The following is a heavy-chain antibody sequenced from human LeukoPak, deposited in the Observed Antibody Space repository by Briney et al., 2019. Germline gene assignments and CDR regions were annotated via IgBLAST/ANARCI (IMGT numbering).Heavy chain of an antibody. V-gene: IGHV4-59*01. CDR3: AGSGGLANQGAVFDY. CDR1: GASISSYY. J-gene: IGHJ4*02. CDR2: IYYSGST. D-gene: IGHD3-10*01. Sequence: SETLSLTCTVSGASISSYYWSWIRQPPGKGLEWIGYIYYSGSTNYNPSLKSRVTISVDTSKNQFSMRLNSVTAADTAVYYCAGSGGLANQGAVFDYWGQGTLVTVSS.